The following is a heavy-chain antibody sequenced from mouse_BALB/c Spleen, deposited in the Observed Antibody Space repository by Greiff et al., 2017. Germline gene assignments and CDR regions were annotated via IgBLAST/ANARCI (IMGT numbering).Heavy chain of an antibody. J-gene: IGHJ4*01. CDR3: ARDQDSSGFLYYYAMDY. V-gene: IGHV2-6-7*01. Sequence: VMLVESGPGLVAPSQSLSITCTVSGFSLTGYGVNWVRQPPGKGLEWLGMIWGDGSTDYNSALKSRLSISKDNSKSQVFLKMNSLQTDDTARYYCARDQDSSGFLYYYAMDYWGQGTSVTVSS. CDR2: IWGDGST. CDR1: GFSLTGYG. D-gene: IGHD3-2*01.